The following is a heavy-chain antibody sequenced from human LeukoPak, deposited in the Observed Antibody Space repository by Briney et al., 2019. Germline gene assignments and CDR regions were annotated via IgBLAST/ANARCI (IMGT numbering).Heavy chain of an antibody. CDR2: IYSGGST. V-gene: IGHV3-53*01. CDR1: GFTVSSNY. J-gene: IGHJ4*02. CDR3: AKAPDYGGNSPCDY. D-gene: IGHD4-23*01. Sequence: GGSLRLSCAASGFTVSSNYMSWVRQAPGKGLEWVSVIYSGGSTYYADSVKGRFTISGDNSKNTLYLQMNSLRAEDTAVYYCAKAPDYGGNSPCDYWGQGTLVTVSS.